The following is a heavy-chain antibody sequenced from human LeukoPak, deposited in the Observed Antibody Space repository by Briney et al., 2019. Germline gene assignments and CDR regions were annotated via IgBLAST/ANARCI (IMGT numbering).Heavy chain of an antibody. J-gene: IGHJ3*02. CDR1: GFTFSSYA. D-gene: IGHD4-17*01. V-gene: IGHV3-30*04. Sequence: PGDSLTLSCAASGFTFSSYAIHWLRQAPGKGLAGVAFMSCDGTEAFYEDSVQDRFPISRDNSKNTLYPQMNSLNARDTAGYYCARARAPVTRISSFDIWGQGPMVTVSS. CDR2: MSCDGTEA. CDR3: ARARAPVTRISSFDI.